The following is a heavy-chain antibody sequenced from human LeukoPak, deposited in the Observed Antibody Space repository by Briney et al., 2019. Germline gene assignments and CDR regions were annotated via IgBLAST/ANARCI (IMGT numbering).Heavy chain of an antibody. Sequence: PGGSLRLSCAASGFTFSSDAMSWVRQAPGKGLEWVSAITGSGSTRFYADSVKGRFTISRDNSKNTLYLQMNSLRAEDTAVYYCARGRGYSHVGAFDIWGQGTMVTVSS. CDR3: ARGRGYSHVGAFDI. J-gene: IGHJ3*02. V-gene: IGHV3-23*01. CDR1: GFTFSSDA. D-gene: IGHD5-18*01. CDR2: ITGSGSTR.